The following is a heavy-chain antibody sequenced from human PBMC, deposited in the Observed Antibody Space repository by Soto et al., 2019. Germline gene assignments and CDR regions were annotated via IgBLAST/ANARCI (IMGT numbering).Heavy chain of an antibody. D-gene: IGHD6-13*01. V-gene: IGHV3-30*18. CDR1: GFTFSSYG. Sequence: QVQLVESGGGVVQPGRSLRVSCAASGFTFSSYGMHWVRQAPGKGLEWVAVISYDGSNKYYADSVKGRFTISRDNSKNTLYLQMTSLRAEDTAVYYCAKDRTPQSNSWLYYWGQGTLVTVSS. CDR2: ISYDGSNK. CDR3: AKDRTPQSNSWLYY. J-gene: IGHJ4*02.